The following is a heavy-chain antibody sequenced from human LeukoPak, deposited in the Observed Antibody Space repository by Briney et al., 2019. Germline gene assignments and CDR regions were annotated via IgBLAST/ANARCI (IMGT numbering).Heavy chain of an antibody. V-gene: IGHV1-58*01. CDR1: GFTFTSSA. CDR3: AAGYCSGGSCYRDFDY. Sequence: SVEVSCKASGFTFTSSAVQWVRQGRGQRLEWIGWIVVGSGNTNYAQKFQERVTITRDMSTSTAYMELSSLRSEDTAVYYCAAGYCSGGSCYRDFDYWGRGTLVTVSS. J-gene: IGHJ4*02. D-gene: IGHD2-15*01. CDR2: IVVGSGNT.